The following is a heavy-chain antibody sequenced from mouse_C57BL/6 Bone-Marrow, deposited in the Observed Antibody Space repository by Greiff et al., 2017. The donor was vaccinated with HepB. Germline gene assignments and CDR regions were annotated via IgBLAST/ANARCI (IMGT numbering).Heavy chain of an antibody. J-gene: IGHJ3*01. V-gene: IGHV1-81*01. CDR2: IYPRSGNT. CDR1: GYTFTSYG. D-gene: IGHD2-5*01. CDR3: ASPPYYSNYPFAY. Sequence: VHLVESGAELARPGASVKLSCKASGYTFTSYGISWVKQRTGQGLEWIGEIYPRSGNTYYNEKFKGKATLTADKSSSTAYMELRSLTSEDSAVYFCASPPYYSNYPFAYWGQGTLVTVSA.